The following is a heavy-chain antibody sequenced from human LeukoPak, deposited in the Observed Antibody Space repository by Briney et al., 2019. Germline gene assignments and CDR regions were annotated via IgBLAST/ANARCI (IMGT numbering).Heavy chain of an antibody. D-gene: IGHD1-26*01. CDR3: VSVRKWELRENEIDY. CDR2: IYHSGST. V-gene: IGHV4-38-2*02. Sequence: SETLSLTCTVSGYSISSGYYWGWIRPPPGKGLVWIGSIYHSGSTYYNPSLKSRVTISVDTSKNQFSLNLSSVTAADTAVYFCVSVRKWELRENEIDYWGQGTLVTVSS. CDR1: GYSISSGYY. J-gene: IGHJ4*02.